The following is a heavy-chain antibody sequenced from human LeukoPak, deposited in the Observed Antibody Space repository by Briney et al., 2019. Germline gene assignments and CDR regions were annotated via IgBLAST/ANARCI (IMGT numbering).Heavy chain of an antibody. CDR3: ARQPLRYCSSTSCKYCGGCNWFDP. CDR2: INHSGST. V-gene: IGHV4-34*01. CDR1: GGSFSGYY. J-gene: IGHJ5*02. Sequence: PSETLSLTCAVYGGSFSGYYWSWIRQPPGKGLEWIGEINHSGSTNYNPSLKSRVTISVDTSKNQFSLKLSSVTAADTAVYYCARQPLRYCSSTSCKYCGGCNWFDPWGQGTLVTVSS. D-gene: IGHD2-2*01.